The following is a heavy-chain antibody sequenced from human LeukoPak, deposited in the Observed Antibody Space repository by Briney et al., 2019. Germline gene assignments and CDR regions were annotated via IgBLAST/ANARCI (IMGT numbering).Heavy chain of an antibody. CDR3: AKLSGRGAYDVNALDI. J-gene: IGHJ3*02. V-gene: IGHV3-30*18. D-gene: IGHD5-12*01. CDR1: GFTFSSYA. CDR2: ISKDGNSE. Sequence: GGSLRLSCAASGFTFSSYAMSWVLQASGKGLEWVAVISKDGNSEQYADSAKGRFTISRDNSKNTLYLQMNSLGAADTALYYCAKLSGRGAYDVNALDIWGQGTMVTVSS.